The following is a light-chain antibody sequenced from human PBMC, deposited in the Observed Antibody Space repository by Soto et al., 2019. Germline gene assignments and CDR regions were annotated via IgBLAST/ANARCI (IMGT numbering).Light chain of an antibody. Sequence: IVLTQSPGTLSLSPGERAILSCRASQSLSSDFLAWYQQKPGQAPRLLIYSSSNRATGIPDRFSGSGSGTDFTLTISRLEPADFAVYYCQQYGRSPLTFGGGTKVDIK. CDR1: QSLSSDF. CDR3: QQYGRSPLT. J-gene: IGKJ4*01. CDR2: SSS. V-gene: IGKV3-20*01.